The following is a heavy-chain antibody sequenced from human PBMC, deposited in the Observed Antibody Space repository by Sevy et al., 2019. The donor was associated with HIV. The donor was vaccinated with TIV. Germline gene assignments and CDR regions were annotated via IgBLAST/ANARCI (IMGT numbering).Heavy chain of an antibody. V-gene: IGHV1-2*02. Sequence: ASVKVSCKASGYTFTGYSMHWVRQAPGQGLEWMGWINPNSGGTNYGQKFQGRVTMTRDTSSNTAYMELSRLGSDDTAVYFCARVWNSDYYDSSGPNWFDSWGQGTLVTVSS. CDR3: ARVWNSDYYDSSGPNWFDS. CDR1: GYTFTGYS. CDR2: INPNSGGT. J-gene: IGHJ5*01. D-gene: IGHD3-22*01.